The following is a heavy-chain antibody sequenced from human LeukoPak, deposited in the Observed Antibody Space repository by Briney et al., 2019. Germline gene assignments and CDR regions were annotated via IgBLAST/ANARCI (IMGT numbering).Heavy chain of an antibody. CDR3: ARGEAAAGLSGY. J-gene: IGHJ4*02. CDR2: INPSGGST. CDR1: GYTFTSYY. Sequence: GASVKVSCKASGYTFTSYYMHWVRQAPGQGLEWMGIINPSGGSTSYAQKFQGRVTMTRDMSTSTVYMGLSSLRSEDTAVYYCARGEAAAGLSGYWGQGTLVTVSS. V-gene: IGHV1-46*01. D-gene: IGHD6-13*01.